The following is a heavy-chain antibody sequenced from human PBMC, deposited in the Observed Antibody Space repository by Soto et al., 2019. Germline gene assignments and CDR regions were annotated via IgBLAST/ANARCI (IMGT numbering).Heavy chain of an antibody. V-gene: IGHV3-11*01. Sequence: QVQLVETGGGLVKPGGSLRLSCAASGFAFKEYSMTWIRQAPGKGLEWVSLMSGSGITIHYADSMKGRFTISRDNGKNSLSLQMDSRRADDTAVYYTARLLSVSYEGYYYMAAWGKWTTV. CDR1: GFAFKEYS. CDR2: MSGSGITI. J-gene: IGHJ6*03. CDR3: ARLLSVSYEGYYYMAA. D-gene: IGHD3-16*01.